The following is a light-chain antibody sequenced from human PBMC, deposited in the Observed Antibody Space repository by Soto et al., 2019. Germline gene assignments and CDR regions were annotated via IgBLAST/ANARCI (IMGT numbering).Light chain of an antibody. CDR1: QSINNY. CDR2: KAS. V-gene: IGKV1-5*03. Sequence: DIPMTQSPSTLSASVGDRVTITCRASQSINNYLAWYQQKPGKAPKLFIYKASTLESGVPSRFSGSGSGTEFTLSISSLQPDDFATYFCQQYESFPRTFGQGTKVEIK. CDR3: QQYESFPRT. J-gene: IGKJ1*01.